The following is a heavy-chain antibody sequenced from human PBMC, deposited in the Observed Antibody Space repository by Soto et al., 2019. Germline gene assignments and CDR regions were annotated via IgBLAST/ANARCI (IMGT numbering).Heavy chain of an antibody. CDR1: GFTFSSYG. CDR2: ISYDGSNK. CDR3: AKDWGTTVTTGY. V-gene: IGHV3-30*18. D-gene: IGHD4-17*01. Sequence: QVQLVESGGGVVQPGRSLRLSCAASGFTFSSYGMHWVRQAPGKGLEWVAVISYDGSNKYYADSVKGRFTISRDNSKNTLYLQMNSLRAEDTAVYYCAKDWGTTVTTGYWGQGTLVTVSS. J-gene: IGHJ4*02.